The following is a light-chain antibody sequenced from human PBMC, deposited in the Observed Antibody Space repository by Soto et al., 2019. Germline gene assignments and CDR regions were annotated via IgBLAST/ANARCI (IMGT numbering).Light chain of an antibody. CDR2: GAS. CDR1: QSVSSSY. CDR3: PQYGSSL. V-gene: IGKV3-20*01. Sequence: EIVLTQSPGTLSLSPGERATLSCRASQSVSSSYLAWYQQKPGQAPRLLIHGASSRATGIPDRFSGSGSGTDFTLTIRRLEPEDFAVYYCPQYGSSLFGPGTKVDIK. J-gene: IGKJ3*01.